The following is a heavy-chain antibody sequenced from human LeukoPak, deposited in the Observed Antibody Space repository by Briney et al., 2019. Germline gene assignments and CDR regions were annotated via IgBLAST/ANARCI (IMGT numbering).Heavy chain of an antibody. CDR1: GGSISSYY. J-gene: IGHJ4*02. D-gene: IGHD3-16*01. Sequence: SETLSLTCTVSGGSISSYYWSWIRQPPGKGLEWIGYIYYSGSTNYNPSLKSRVTISVDTSKNQFSLKVSSVTAADTAVYYCAIHRFGGSGYFDYWGQGTLVTVSS. CDR3: AIHRFGGSGYFDY. V-gene: IGHV4-59*08. CDR2: IYYSGST.